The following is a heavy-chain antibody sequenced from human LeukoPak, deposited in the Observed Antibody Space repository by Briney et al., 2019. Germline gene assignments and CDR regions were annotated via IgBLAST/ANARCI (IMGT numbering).Heavy chain of an antibody. CDR3: ARGQQLVRHWFDP. D-gene: IGHD6-13*01. CDR2: INHSGST. J-gene: IGHJ5*02. V-gene: IGHV4-34*01. CDR1: GGSISNYY. Sequence: SETLSLTCTVSGGSISNYYWTWIRQPPGKGLEWIGEINHSGSTNFNPSLKSRVTLSADTSKNQFSLKLTSVTAADTAVYYCARGQQLVRHWFDPWGQGTLVTVSS.